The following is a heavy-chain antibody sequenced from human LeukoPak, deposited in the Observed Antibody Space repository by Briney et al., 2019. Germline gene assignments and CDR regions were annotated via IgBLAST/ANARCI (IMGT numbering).Heavy chain of an antibody. J-gene: IGHJ3*02. CDR3: ARTTIFGVVILGFDAFDI. D-gene: IGHD3-3*01. CDR1: GYSFIGYF. Sequence: ASVKVSCKASGYSFIGYFMHWVRQAPGQGLEWMGWINPNSGGTNYAQKFQGRVTMTRDTSISTAYMELSRLRSDDTAVYYCARTTIFGVVILGFDAFDIWGQGTMVTVSS. CDR2: INPNSGGT. V-gene: IGHV1-2*02.